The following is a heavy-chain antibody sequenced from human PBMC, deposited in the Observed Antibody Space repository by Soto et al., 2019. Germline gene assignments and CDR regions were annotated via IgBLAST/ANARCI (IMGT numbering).Heavy chain of an antibody. J-gene: IGHJ4*02. V-gene: IGHV3-74*01. CDR1: GFTFSAHW. Sequence: LSLSCAASGFTFSAHWMHWVRQAPGKGLAWVSHIKTDGSITRDADSVKGRFTISRDNARNTLYLQMNSLRAEDTAVYYCARDNKWSLDYWGQGTLVTVSS. CDR2: IKTDGSIT. CDR3: ARDNKWSLDY. D-gene: IGHD2-15*01.